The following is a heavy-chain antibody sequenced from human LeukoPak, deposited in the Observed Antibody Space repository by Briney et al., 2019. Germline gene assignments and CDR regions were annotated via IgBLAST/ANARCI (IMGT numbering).Heavy chain of an antibody. CDR1: GFIFDDSL. Sequence: GGSLRLSCVASGFIFDDSLMHWVRQAPGKGLEWISLISRDGSTPYYADSVKGRFTISRDNSKNSLFLQMNSLTPENTAVYYCARDIRGNYFDSWGQGTLVTVSS. D-gene: IGHD3-16*01. CDR3: ARDIRGNYFDS. V-gene: IGHV3-43*01. CDR2: ISRDGSTP. J-gene: IGHJ4*02.